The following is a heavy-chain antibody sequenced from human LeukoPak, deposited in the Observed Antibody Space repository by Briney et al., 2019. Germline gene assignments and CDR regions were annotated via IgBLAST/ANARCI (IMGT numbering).Heavy chain of an antibody. V-gene: IGHV3-48*03. CDR3: ARPSRPYRSSEYFQH. D-gene: IGHD6-13*01. CDR1: GFTFSSYE. CDR2: ISSSGSTI. J-gene: IGHJ1*01. Sequence: GGSLRLSCAASGFTFSSYEMNWLRQVPGKGLECISYISSSGSTIYYADSVKGRFTISRDNAKNSLYLQMNSLRAEDTAVYYCARPSRPYRSSEYFQHWGQGTLVIVSS.